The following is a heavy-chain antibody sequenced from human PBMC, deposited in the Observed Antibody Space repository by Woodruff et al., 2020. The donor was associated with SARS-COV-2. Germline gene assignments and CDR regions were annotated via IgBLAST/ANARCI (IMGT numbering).Heavy chain of an antibody. Sequence: IIPIFGTANYAQKFQGRVTITADESTSTAYMELSSLRSDDTAVFYCARGSGSGSYSAGYCGQGTLVTVSS. V-gene: IGHV1-69*01. D-gene: IGHD3-10*01. J-gene: IGHJ4*02. CDR3: ARGSGSGSYSAGY. CDR2: IIPIFGTA.